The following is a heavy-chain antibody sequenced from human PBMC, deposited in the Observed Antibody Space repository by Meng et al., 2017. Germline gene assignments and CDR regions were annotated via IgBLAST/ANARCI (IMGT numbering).Heavy chain of an antibody. CDR2: IYHSGST. CDR1: GGSISSSNW. V-gene: IGHV4-4*02. D-gene: IGHD2-15*01. J-gene: IGHJ4*02. CDR3: ARDCGSWD. Sequence: QVQLQASAAGLEKSSAPSSPTCAFSGGSISSSNWWSWVRQPPGKGLEWIGEIYHSGSTNYNPSLKSRVTISVDTSKNQFSLKLSSVTAADTAVYYCARDCGSWDWGQGTLVTVSS.